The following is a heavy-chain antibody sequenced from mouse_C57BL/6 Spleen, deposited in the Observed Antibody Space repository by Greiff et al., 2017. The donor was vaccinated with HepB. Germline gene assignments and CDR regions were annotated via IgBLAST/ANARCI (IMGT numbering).Heavy chain of an antibody. J-gene: IGHJ4*01. CDR1: GFTFSSYA. D-gene: IGHD2-3*01. CDR2: ISDGGSYT. Sequence: EVKVVESGGGLVKPGGSLKLSCAASGFTFSSYAMSWVRQTPEKRLEWVATISDGGSYTYYPDNVKGRFTISRDNAKNNLYLQMSHLKSEDTAIYLCARDGDGGSCAMDFWGQSPSVTVSS. V-gene: IGHV5-4*01. CDR3: ARDGDGGSCAMDF.